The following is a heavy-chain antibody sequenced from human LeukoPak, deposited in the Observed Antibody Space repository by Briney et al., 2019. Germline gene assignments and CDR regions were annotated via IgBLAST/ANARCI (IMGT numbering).Heavy chain of an antibody. Sequence: PSETLSLTSTVSGASISSYYWSWSRQPQGKGLEWIGHIYNSGSTRYNPSLKSRVAISVDTSNNQFSLNLNSVTVADTAVYYCASHTAGHGSGYWGHGILVTVSS. D-gene: IGHD5-24*01. J-gene: IGHJ4*01. CDR2: IYNSGST. V-gene: IGHV4-59*08. CDR3: ASHTAGHGSGY. CDR1: GASISSYY.